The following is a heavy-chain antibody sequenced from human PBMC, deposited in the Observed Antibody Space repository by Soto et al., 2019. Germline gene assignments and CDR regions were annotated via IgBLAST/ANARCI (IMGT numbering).Heavy chain of an antibody. CDR2: ISPDNGNT. CDR3: VMXDNXXTPXPQDV. CDR1: GYTFTIYG. Sequence: ASVKVSCKASGYTFTIYGINWVRQAPGQGLEWMGWISPDNGNTNYAQKLQGRVTMTTDTSTSTAYMELRSLRSDDTAVYYCVMXDNXXTPXPQDVWGQGTTVTVSS. V-gene: IGHV1-18*01. J-gene: IGHJ6*02. D-gene: IGHD2-2*03.